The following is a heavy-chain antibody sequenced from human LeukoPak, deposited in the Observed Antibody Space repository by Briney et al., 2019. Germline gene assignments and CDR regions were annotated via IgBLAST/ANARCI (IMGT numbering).Heavy chain of an antibody. Sequence: GESLRISCKGSGYSFTVYWITWVRQMPGKGLEWMGTIDPSDSYTNYSPSFQGHVTISADKSINSAYLQWGSLKTSDSATYYCARHFYGDYAFDSWGQGTLVTVSS. V-gene: IGHV5-10-1*01. CDR3: ARHFYGDYAFDS. CDR2: IDPSDSYT. D-gene: IGHD4-17*01. J-gene: IGHJ4*02. CDR1: GYSFTVYW.